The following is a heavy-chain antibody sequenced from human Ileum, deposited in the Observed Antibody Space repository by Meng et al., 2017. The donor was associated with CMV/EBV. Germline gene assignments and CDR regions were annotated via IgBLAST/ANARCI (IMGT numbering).Heavy chain of an antibody. V-gene: IGHV1-18*01. CDR1: GYNFISYG. Sequence: ASVKVSCKAPGYNFISYGISWVRQAPGQGPEWMGWINPYNGNTKYRQEVQGRVSMTTDTSTSTAYMELRSLISDDTAVYYCARDDYDFWSAYNYWGQGTLVTVSS. J-gene: IGHJ4*02. CDR2: INPYNGNT. CDR3: ARDDYDFWSAYNY. D-gene: IGHD3-3*01.